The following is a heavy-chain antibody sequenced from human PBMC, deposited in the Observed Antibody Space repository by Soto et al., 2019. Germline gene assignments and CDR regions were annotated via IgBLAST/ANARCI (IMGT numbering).Heavy chain of an antibody. Sequence: PSETLSLTCTVSGGSISSYYWSWIRQPPGKGLEWIGYIYYSGSTNYNPSLKSRVTISVDTSKNQFSLKLSTVTAADTAVYYCARASYYYYYGMDVWGQGTTVTVSS. CDR3: ARASYYYYYGMDV. CDR2: IYYSGST. V-gene: IGHV4-59*01. J-gene: IGHJ6*02. CDR1: GGSISSYY.